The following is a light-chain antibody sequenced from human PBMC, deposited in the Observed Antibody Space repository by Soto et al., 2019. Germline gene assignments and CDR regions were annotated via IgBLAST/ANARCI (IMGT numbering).Light chain of an antibody. J-gene: IGKJ4*01. Sequence: DIQMTQSPSSLSASVGDRVTITCQASRDITNSLNWYQQKPGKAPKLLIYVASNLETGVPLRFSGSGSGTHFSLSINNLXXXXXGXXFCQHYDNLPLTFGGGTKVDIK. V-gene: IGKV1-33*01. CDR2: VAS. CDR3: QHYDNLPLT. CDR1: RDITNS.